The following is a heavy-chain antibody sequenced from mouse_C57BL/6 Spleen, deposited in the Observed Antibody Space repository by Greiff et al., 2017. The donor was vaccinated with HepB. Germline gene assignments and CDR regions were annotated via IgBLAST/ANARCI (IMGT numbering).Heavy chain of an antibody. CDR3: ARPSGYYGAWFAY. CDR2: ISSGSSTI. Sequence: EVKLMESGGGLVKPGGSLKLSCAASGFTFSDYGMHWVRQAPEKGLEWVAYISSGSSTIYYADTVKGRFTISRDNAKNTLFLQMTSLRSEDTAMYYCARPSGYYGAWFAYWGQGTLVTVSA. J-gene: IGHJ3*01. D-gene: IGHD2-3*01. CDR1: GFTFSDYG. V-gene: IGHV5-17*01.